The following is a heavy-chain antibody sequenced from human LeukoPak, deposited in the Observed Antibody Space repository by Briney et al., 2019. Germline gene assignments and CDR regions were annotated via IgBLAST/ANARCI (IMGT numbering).Heavy chain of an antibody. Sequence: SETLSLTCTVSGGSISSYYWSWIRQPAGKGLEWIGRIYTSGSTNYNPSLKSRVTISVDTSQNQFSLKLNSVTAADTAVYYCARAPDDTSGYYPLDYWGQGTLVTVSS. CDR2: IYTSGST. J-gene: IGHJ4*02. V-gene: IGHV4-4*07. CDR1: GGSISSYY. CDR3: ARAPDDTSGYYPLDY. D-gene: IGHD3-22*01.